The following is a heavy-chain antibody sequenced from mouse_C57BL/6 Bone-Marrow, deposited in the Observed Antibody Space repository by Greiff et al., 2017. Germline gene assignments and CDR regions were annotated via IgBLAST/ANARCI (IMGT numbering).Heavy chain of an antibody. V-gene: IGHV5-9*01. Sequence: EVQLVESGGGLVKPGGSLKLSCAASGFTFSSYTMSWVRQTPGKRLEWVATISGGGGNTYYPDSVKGRFTISRDNAKNTLYLQMSSLSSEDTALFDCASLYYYSSSYPPGFAYWGQGTLVTVSA. CDR2: ISGGGGNT. CDR1: GFTFSSYT. D-gene: IGHD1-1*01. J-gene: IGHJ3*01. CDR3: ASLYYYSSSYPPGFAY.